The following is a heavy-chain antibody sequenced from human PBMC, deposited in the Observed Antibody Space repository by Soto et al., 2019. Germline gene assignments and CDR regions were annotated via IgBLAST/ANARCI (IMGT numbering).Heavy chain of an antibody. D-gene: IGHD3-22*01. Sequence: PGESLKISCKGSGYSLFSHWIGWVRQMPGKGLEWVGIIYPADSETRYSPSFQGQVTISVDKSINTAYLQWSSLKASDTAMYYCARRPWLSGYYDYWGQGTLVTVSS. CDR3: ARRPWLSGYYDY. J-gene: IGHJ4*02. CDR2: IYPADSET. CDR1: GYSLFSHW. V-gene: IGHV5-51*01.